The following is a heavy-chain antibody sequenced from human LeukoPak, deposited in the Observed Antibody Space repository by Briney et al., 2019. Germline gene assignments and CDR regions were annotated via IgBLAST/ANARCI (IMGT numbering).Heavy chain of an antibody. V-gene: IGHV1-24*01. CDR2: FDPEDGET. CDR3: ATVTYIYYYDSSGYFDY. D-gene: IGHD3-22*01. Sequence: GASVKVSCKVSGYTLTELSMHWARQAPGKGLEWMGGFDPEDGETIYAQKFQGRVTMTEDTSTDTAYMELSSLRSEDTAVYYCATVTYIYYYDSSGYFDYWGQGTLVTVPS. CDR1: GYTLTELS. J-gene: IGHJ4*02.